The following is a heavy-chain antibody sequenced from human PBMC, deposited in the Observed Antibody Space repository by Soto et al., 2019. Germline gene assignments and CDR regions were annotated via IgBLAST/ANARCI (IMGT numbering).Heavy chain of an antibody. CDR1: GGNFSGYI. Sequence: SVTLSLTCAVNGGNFSGYIWTWIRKTPRKGLEWIGSIYYSGSTHYNPSLKSRVTISVDTSKNQFSLKLSSVTAADTAVYYCARRGSGSYSDYWGQGTLVTVSS. V-gene: IGHV4-34*01. CDR3: ARRGSGSYSDY. CDR2: IYYSGST. D-gene: IGHD3-10*01. J-gene: IGHJ4*02.